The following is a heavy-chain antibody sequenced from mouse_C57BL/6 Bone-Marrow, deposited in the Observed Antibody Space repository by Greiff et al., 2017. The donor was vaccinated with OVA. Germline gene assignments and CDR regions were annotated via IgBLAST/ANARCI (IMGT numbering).Heavy chain of an antibody. J-gene: IGHJ2*01. V-gene: IGHV1-53*01. Sequence: QVQLQQSGTELVKPGASVELSCKASGYTFTSYWMHWVKQRPGQGLEWIGSINPRNGGTNYNEKFKGKATLTVDKSSSTAYMQLSSLTSEDTAVYSCARAGVWCNSVGYWGQGTTLTVSS. CDR3: ARAGVWCNSVGY. D-gene: IGHD1-1*02. CDR2: INPRNGGT. CDR1: GYTFTSYW.